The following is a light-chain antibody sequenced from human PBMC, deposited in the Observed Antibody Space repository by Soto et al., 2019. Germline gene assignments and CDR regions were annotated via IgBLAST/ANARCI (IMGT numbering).Light chain of an antibody. CDR2: KAY. CDR1: QSISSW. Sequence: DIQMTPSPSTLSASVGDRVTITCRASQSISSWLAWYQQKPGKAHKLLIYKAYSLESGVQSRFSGSGSGTEFTLTIRSLQPDDFATYYCQQYNSYPWTFGQGTKVDIK. V-gene: IGKV1-5*03. CDR3: QQYNSYPWT. J-gene: IGKJ1*01.